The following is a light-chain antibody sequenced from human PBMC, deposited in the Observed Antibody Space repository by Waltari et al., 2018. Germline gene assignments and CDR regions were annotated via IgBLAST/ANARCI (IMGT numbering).Light chain of an antibody. CDR2: VNSDGSH. CDR1: SGHSTNI. V-gene: IGLV4-69*01. Sequence: QLVLTQPPSASASLGASVTLTCTLSSGHSTNIIAWHQQQPEKGPRYLMKVNSDGSHSKGDQIPDRFSGSSSGAEHYLTISSLQSEDEADYYCQTGGHGTWVFGGGTKLTVL. J-gene: IGLJ3*02. CDR3: QTGGHGTWV.